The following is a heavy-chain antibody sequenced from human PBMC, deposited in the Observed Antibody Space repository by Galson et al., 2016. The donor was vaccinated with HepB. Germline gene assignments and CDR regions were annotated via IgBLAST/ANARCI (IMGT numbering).Heavy chain of an antibody. CDR1: GFTFSDYN. D-gene: IGHD1-26*01. Sequence: SLRLSCAASGFTFSDYNMNWVRQAPGKGLEWVSYISSSGSTIYYADSVRGRFTISRDNAKNSLFLQMDSLRDEDTAVYYCARGRWELLWGDCWGQGILVTVSS. CDR3: ARGRWELLWGDC. CDR2: ISSSGSTI. J-gene: IGHJ4*02. V-gene: IGHV3-48*02.